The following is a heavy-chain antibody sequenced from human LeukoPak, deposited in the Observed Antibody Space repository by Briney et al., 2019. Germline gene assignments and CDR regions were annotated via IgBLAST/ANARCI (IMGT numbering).Heavy chain of an antibody. J-gene: IGHJ3*02. CDR3: ARDWSGDGAFDI. Sequence: ASVKVSCKASGYTFTSYYMHWVRQAPGQGLEWMGIINPSGGGTSYAQKFQGRVTMTRDTSTSTVYMELSSLRSEDTAVYYCARDWSGDGAFDIWGQGTMVTVSS. CDR2: INPSGGGT. V-gene: IGHV1-46*01. D-gene: IGHD3/OR15-3a*01. CDR1: GYTFTSYY.